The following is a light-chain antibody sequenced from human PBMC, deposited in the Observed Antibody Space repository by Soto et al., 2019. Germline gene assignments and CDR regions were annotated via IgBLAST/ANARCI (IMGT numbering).Light chain of an antibody. CDR1: QSVSSNY. J-gene: IGKJ4*01. Sequence: EIVLTQSPGTLSLSPGERATLSCRASQSVSSNYLAWYQQKPGQAPRLLIYGASSRATGIPDRFSGSGSGTDFTLTISRLEPEDFAVYNCQQYGSSPLTFGGGKKVEIK. V-gene: IGKV3-20*01. CDR3: QQYGSSPLT. CDR2: GAS.